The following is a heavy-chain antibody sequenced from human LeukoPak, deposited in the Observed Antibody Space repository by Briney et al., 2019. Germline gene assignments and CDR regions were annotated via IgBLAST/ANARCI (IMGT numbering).Heavy chain of an antibody. V-gene: IGHV1-69*13. D-gene: IGHD3-3*01. CDR3: ARASFPFLEWTTSIPFDV. J-gene: IGHJ3*01. Sequence: SVKVSCKASGGTFNSFALSWVRQAPGQRLEWMGGIIPIYPTTDYAQRFQGRVTISADESKGTVSLELSNLRSEDTAVYYCARASFPFLEWTTSIPFDVWGQGTVVIVSS. CDR2: IIPIYPTT. CDR1: GGTFNSFA.